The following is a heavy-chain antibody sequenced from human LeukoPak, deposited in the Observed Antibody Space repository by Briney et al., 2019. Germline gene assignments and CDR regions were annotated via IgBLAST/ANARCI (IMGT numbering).Heavy chain of an antibody. Sequence: GGSLRLSCAASGFTFDDYGMSWVRQAPGKGLEWVAVVSYDGSYKYYADSVKGRFTISRDNSKNTLYLQMNSLRAEDTAVYYCARAPGYGAAYYFDYWGQGTLVTVSS. CDR1: GFTFDDYG. J-gene: IGHJ4*02. CDR2: VSYDGSYK. CDR3: ARAPGYGAAYYFDY. D-gene: IGHD1-1*01. V-gene: IGHV3-30*03.